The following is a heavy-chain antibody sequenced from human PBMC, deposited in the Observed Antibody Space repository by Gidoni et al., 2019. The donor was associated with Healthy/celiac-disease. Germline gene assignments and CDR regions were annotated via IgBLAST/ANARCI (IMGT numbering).Heavy chain of an antibody. J-gene: IGHJ6*02. D-gene: IGHD3-10*01. Sequence: QVQLVESGGGVVQPGRSLRLSCAASGFPFSSYGMHWVRHAPGKGLEWVAVISYDGSNKYYADSVKGRFTISRDNSKNTLYLQMNSLRAEDTAVYYCAKDSLWFGERYYGMDVWGQGTTVTVSS. CDR2: ISYDGSNK. V-gene: IGHV3-30*18. CDR3: AKDSLWFGERYYGMDV. CDR1: GFPFSSYG.